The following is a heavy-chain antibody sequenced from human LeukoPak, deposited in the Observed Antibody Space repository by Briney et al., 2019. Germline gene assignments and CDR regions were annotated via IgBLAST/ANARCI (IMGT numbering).Heavy chain of an antibody. CDR2: INPSVGGT. D-gene: IGHD3-3*02. V-gene: IGHV1-46*01. CDR3: ARGDISDY. J-gene: IGHJ4*02. Sequence: GASVKVSCKASGYTFTSYYIHWVRQAPGQGLEWMGLINPSVGGTIYAQNFQGRVTMTGDTSTRTVYMELSSLRSEDTAVYYCARGDISDYWGQGTLVTVSS. CDR1: GYTFTSYY.